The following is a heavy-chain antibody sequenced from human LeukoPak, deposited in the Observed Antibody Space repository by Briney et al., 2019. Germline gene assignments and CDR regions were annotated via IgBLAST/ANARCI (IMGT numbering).Heavy chain of an antibody. CDR3: AKAGNADHQDY. CDR1: GGSISSYY. J-gene: IGHJ4*02. D-gene: IGHD2-2*01. CDR2: IYYSGST. Sequence: SETLSLTCTVSGGSISSYYWSWIRQPPGKGLEWIGYIYYSGSTNYNPSLKSRVTISVDTSKNQFYLKLSSVTAADTALYYCAKAGNADHQDYWGQGTLVTVSS. V-gene: IGHV4-59*01.